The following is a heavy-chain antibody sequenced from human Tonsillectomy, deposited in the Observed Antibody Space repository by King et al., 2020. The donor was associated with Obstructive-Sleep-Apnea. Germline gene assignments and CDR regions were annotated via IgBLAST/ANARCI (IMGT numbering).Heavy chain of an antibody. Sequence: VQLVESGGGLVQPGGSLRLSCAVSGFIFSSYAMSWVRQAPGKGLEWVSGISGRGGSTYYADPVKGRFTISRDNSKNTLYLQMNSLRADDTAVYYCAQDPVCSSGSCYSDFDYWGQGTLVTVSS. CDR2: ISGRGGST. V-gene: IGHV3-23*04. D-gene: IGHD2-15*01. CDR1: GFIFSSYA. J-gene: IGHJ4*02. CDR3: AQDPVCSSGSCYSDFDY.